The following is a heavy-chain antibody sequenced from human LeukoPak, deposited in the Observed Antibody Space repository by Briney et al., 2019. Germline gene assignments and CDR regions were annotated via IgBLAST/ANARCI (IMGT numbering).Heavy chain of an antibody. Sequence: SETLSLTCAVYGGSFSGYYWSWIRQPAGKGLEWIGRIYTSGSTNYNPSLKSRVTMSVDTSKNQFSLKLSSVTAADTAVYHCARDVLDYYYYMDVWGKGTTVTVSS. CDR1: GGSFSGYY. D-gene: IGHD3-3*02. CDR2: IYTSGST. V-gene: IGHV4-4*07. J-gene: IGHJ6*03. CDR3: ARDVLDYYYYMDV.